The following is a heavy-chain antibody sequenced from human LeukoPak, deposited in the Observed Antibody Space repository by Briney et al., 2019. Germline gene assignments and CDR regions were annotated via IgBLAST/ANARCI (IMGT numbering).Heavy chain of an antibody. CDR3: ARSGDYGDYTAY. CDR1: GFTFSSYN. CDR2: ISTSSRNI. J-gene: IGHJ4*02. V-gene: IGHV3-48*02. Sequence: GESLKISCAASGFTFSSYNMNWVRQAPGKGLEWVSYISTSSRNIQYADSVKGRFTISRDNAKNSVYLQMNSLRDEDTAVYYCARSGDYGDYTAYWGQGTLVTVSS. D-gene: IGHD4-17*01.